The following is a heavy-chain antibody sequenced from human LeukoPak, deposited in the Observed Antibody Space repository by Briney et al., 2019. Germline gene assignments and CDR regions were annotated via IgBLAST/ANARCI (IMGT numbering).Heavy chain of an antibody. CDR3: ARDYGDYVSGVLGAFDI. V-gene: IGHV1-2*02. CDR1: GYTFTGYY. CDR2: INPNSGDT. J-gene: IGHJ3*02. Sequence: ASVKVSCKASGYTFTGYYMHWVRQAPGQGLEWMGWINPNSGDTKYAQKFQGRVTMTRDTSISTAYMELSRLRAEDTAVYYCARDYGDYVSGVLGAFDIWGQGTMVTVSS. D-gene: IGHD4-17*01.